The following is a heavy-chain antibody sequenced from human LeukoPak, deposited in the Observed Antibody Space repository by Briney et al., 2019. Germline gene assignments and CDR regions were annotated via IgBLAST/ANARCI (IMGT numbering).Heavy chain of an antibody. V-gene: IGHV1-18*01. J-gene: IGHJ4*02. CDR1: GYTFTRYG. CDR3: AKLAYGANFFDY. D-gene: IGHD4/OR15-4a*01. CDR2: ISAYNGNT. Sequence: GASVKVSCKASGYTFTRYGITWVRQAPGQGLEWMGWISAYNGNTNYAQKLQGRVTMTTEISTSTAYMELRSLRSDDTAIYYCAKLAYGANFFDYWGQGTLVTVSS.